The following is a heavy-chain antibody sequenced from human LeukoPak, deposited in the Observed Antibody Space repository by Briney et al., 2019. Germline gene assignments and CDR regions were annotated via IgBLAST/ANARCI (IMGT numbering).Heavy chain of an antibody. Sequence: PAETLSLTCTVSGGSITSSYWSWIRQSPGKGLEWVGYIHYTGSTNYNPSLKSRVTMLIDTSKNQFSLKLSSVTAADTAVYYCARGRYSAGDNWFDPWGQGTLVTVSS. CDR1: GGSITSSY. CDR3: ARGRYSAGDNWFDP. CDR2: IHYTGST. D-gene: IGHD3-9*01. V-gene: IGHV4-59*01. J-gene: IGHJ5*02.